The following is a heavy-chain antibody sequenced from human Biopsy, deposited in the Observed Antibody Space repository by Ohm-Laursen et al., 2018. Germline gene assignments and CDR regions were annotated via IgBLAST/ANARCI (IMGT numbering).Heavy chain of an antibody. CDR2: INPNNDNT. CDR3: ARGPRGLVAITATAYYFDL. Sequence: ASVKVSCKASGYTFATYYLHWVRQAPGQGLEWMGRINPNNDNTVYAQRFQGRVTMTKDTSTSTVYMDLNSLTFDDSAVYYCARGPRGLVAITATAYYFDLWGQGSLVTVSS. V-gene: IGHV1-46*01. J-gene: IGHJ4*02. D-gene: IGHD3-22*01. CDR1: GYTFATYY.